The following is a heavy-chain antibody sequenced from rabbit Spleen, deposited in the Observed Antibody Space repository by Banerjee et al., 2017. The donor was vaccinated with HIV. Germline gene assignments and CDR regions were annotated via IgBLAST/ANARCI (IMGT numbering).Heavy chain of an antibody. CDR2: IYAGSSDNT. Sequence: QSLEESGGDLVKPGASLTLTCKASGFDLSNYWVFWVRQAPGKGLEWIACIYAGSSDNTAYASWANGRFTVSKTSSTTVTLQMTSLTAADTATYFCARFSSSNPDYYDFWGQGTLVTVS. CDR3: ARFSSSNPDYYDF. CDR1: GFDLSNYW. J-gene: IGHJ3*01. D-gene: IGHD1-1*01. V-gene: IGHV1S40*01.